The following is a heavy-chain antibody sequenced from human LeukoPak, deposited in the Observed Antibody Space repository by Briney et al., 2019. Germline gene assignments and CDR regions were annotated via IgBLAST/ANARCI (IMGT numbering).Heavy chain of an antibody. V-gene: IGHV3-30*03. CDR1: GFTFSSYG. Sequence: HPGGSLRLSCAASGFTFSSYGMHWVRQAPGKGLEWVAVISYDGSNKYYADSVKGRFTISRDNSKNTLYLQMNSLRAEDTAVYYCARSLDYGGNSAGELSGAFDIWGQGTMVTVSS. D-gene: IGHD4-23*01. CDR3: ARSLDYGGNSAGELSGAFDI. J-gene: IGHJ3*02. CDR2: ISYDGSNK.